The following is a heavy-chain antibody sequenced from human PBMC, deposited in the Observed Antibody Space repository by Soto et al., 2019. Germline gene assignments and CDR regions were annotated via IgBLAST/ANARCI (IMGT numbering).Heavy chain of an antibody. D-gene: IGHD6-13*01. J-gene: IGHJ4*02. CDR3: ARDLSWAFDY. CDR1: GFTFSTSS. CDR2: ITGSSSNI. V-gene: IGHV3-48*02. Sequence: GSLRLSCAASGFTFSTSSINWVRQAPGKGLEWVSYITGSSSNIHYADSVKGRFTISSANAKNSLYLQMNSLRDEDTAVYYCARDLSWAFDYWGQGILVTVSS.